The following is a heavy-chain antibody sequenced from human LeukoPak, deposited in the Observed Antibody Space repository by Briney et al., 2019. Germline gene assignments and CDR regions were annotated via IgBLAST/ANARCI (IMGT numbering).Heavy chain of an antibody. V-gene: IGHV3-21*01. CDR3: ASITMIVVAFDY. J-gene: IGHJ4*02. CDR2: ISSSSSYI. CDR1: GFTFSSYS. Sequence: PGGSLRLSCAASGFTFSSYSMNWVRQAPGKGLEWVSSISSSSSYIYYADSVKGRFTISRGNAKNSLYLQMNSLRAEDTAVYYCASITMIVVAFDYWGQGTLVTVSS. D-gene: IGHD3-22*01.